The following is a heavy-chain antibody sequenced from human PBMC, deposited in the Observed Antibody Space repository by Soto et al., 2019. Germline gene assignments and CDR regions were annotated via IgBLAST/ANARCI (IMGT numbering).Heavy chain of an antibody. D-gene: IGHD3-16*01. V-gene: IGHV1-18*01. CDR2: ISAYNGNT. Sequence: QVQLVQSGAEVKKPGASVKVSCKASGYTFTNYGISWVRQAPGQGLEWMGWISAYNGNTNYAQKFQGRVTMTTDTSTSTAYMELRSRRSDDTAVYYCARDGALGENHYYYGMDVWGQGTTVTVSS. CDR3: ARDGALGENHYYYGMDV. CDR1: GYTFTNYG. J-gene: IGHJ6*02.